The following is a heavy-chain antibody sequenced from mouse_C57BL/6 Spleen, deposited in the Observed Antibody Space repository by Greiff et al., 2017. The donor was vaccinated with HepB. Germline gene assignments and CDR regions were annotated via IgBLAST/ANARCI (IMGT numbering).Heavy chain of an antibody. CDR3: ARKELWFPMDY. Sequence: QVQLQQSGAELARPGASVKMSCKASGYTFTSYTMHWVKQRPGQGLEWIGYINPSSGYTKYNQKFKDKATFTADKSSRTAYMQLSSLTSEDSAVYYCARKELWFPMDYWGQGTSVTVSS. V-gene: IGHV1-4*01. CDR1: GYTFTSYT. D-gene: IGHD2-2*01. J-gene: IGHJ4*01. CDR2: INPSSGYT.